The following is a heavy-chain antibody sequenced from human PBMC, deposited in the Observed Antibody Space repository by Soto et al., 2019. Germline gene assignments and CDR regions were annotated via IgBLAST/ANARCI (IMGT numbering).Heavy chain of an antibody. J-gene: IGHJ4*02. Sequence: PGGSLRLSCAASGFNFPMSWMSWVRQAPGRGLEWVANIKQDGSKMDYADTVKGRFTISRDNAKNSLFLHMNSLRGEDTAMYYCARGNYWGQGT. CDR1: GFNFPMSW. D-gene: IGHD3-10*01. CDR2: IKQDGSKM. CDR3: ARGNY. V-gene: IGHV3-7*04.